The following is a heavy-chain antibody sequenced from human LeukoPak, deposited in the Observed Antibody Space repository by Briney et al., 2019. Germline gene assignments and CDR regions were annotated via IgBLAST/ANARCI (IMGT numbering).Heavy chain of an antibody. Sequence: TSVKVSCKTSGFTFHTSAMQWVRQARGQRLEWIGWIVLGSGNTVYSHKFHDRVIITRDMSTSTVYMELDSLGSEDTAVYYCAAQRGASLHDFWSTRLFDPWGQGTLVTVSS. CDR3: AAQRGASLHDFWSTRLFDP. CDR1: GFTFHTSA. CDR2: IVLGSGNT. V-gene: IGHV1-58*02. D-gene: IGHD3-3*01. J-gene: IGHJ5*02.